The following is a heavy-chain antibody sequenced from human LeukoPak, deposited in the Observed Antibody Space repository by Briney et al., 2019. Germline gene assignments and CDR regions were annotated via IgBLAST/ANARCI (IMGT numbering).Heavy chain of an antibody. CDR1: GFTFSSYA. CDR2: SGSGGIT. V-gene: IGHV3-23*01. J-gene: IGHJ5*02. D-gene: IGHD3-22*01. Sequence: GGSLRLSCAASGFTFSSYAMSWVRQAPGKGLEWVSASGSGGITYYADSVKGRFTISRGNSKNTLYLQMNSLRAEDTAVYYCAKHDPRRVVITNWFDPWGQGTLVTVSS. CDR3: AKHDPRRVVITNWFDP.